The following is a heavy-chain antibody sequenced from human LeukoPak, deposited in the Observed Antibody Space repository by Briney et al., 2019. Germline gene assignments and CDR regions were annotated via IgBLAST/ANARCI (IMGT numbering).Heavy chain of an antibody. CDR2: IIPIFGTA. D-gene: IGHD3-3*01. V-gene: IGHV1-69*13. CDR1: LGTFSSYA. CDR3: ARDRKVLHDFWSGYVPTSQH. J-gene: IGHJ1*01. Sequence: GASVKVSCKASLGTFSSYAISWVRQAPGQGLEWMGGIIPIFGTANYAQKFQGRVTITADEFTRTAYMELSSLRSEDTAVYYCARDRKVLHDFWSGYVPTSQHWGQGTLVTVSS.